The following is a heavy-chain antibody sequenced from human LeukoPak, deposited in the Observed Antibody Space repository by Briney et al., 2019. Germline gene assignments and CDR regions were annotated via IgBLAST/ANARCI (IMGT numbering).Heavy chain of an antibody. D-gene: IGHD1-26*01. J-gene: IGHJ4*02. CDR1: GGSISSYY. Sequence: SETLSLTCTVSGGSISSYYWSWIRQPPGKGLEWIGYIYYSGSTNYNPSLKSRVTISVDTSKNQFSLKLSSVTAADTAVYYCARDPTGSYFDYWGQGTLVTVSS. V-gene: IGHV4-59*12. CDR2: IYYSGST. CDR3: ARDPTGSYFDY.